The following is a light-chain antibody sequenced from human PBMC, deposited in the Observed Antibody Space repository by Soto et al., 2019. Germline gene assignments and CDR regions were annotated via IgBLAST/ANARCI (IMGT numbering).Light chain of an antibody. CDR2: GAS. Sequence: EIVLTQSPGTLSLSPGERATLSCRASQSVRSSYLAWYQQKPGQAPRLLIYGASSSATGIPDSFSGSGSGKDFTLTISRLEPEDFAVYYCQQYGSSPLTFGQGTKVEIK. V-gene: IGKV3-20*01. CDR3: QQYGSSPLT. CDR1: QSVRSSY. J-gene: IGKJ1*01.